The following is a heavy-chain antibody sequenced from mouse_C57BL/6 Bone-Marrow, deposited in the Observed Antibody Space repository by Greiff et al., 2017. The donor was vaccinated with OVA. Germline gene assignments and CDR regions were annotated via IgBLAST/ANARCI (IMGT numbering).Heavy chain of an antibody. CDR3: RRGYYYGSSYIYWYFDV. CDR2: YPGSGNTY. D-gene: IGHD1-1*01. J-gene: IGHJ1*03. CDR1: YTFTDYYM. V-gene: IGHV1-83*01. Sequence: VQLQQSGPELVKPGASVKMSCKASGYTFTDYYMHWVKQKPGKGLEWIGEIYPGSGNTYYNEKFKGKATLTADTSSSTAYMQLSSLTSEDSAVYFCARRGYYYGSSYIYWYFDVWGTGTTVTVSS.